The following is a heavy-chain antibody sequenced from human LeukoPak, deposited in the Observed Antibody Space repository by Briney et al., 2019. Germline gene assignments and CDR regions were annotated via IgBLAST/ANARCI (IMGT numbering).Heavy chain of an antibody. D-gene: IGHD6-13*01. Sequence: GGSLRLSCTASGFTVSSNYMSWVRQAPGQGLEWVSVIYSGGSTYYADSVKGRFTISRDNSENTLYLQMNSLRAEDTAVYYCARDGLYSSNWYYFDYWGQGTLVTVSS. CDR3: ARDGLYSSNWYYFDY. CDR1: GFTVSSNY. J-gene: IGHJ4*02. V-gene: IGHV3-53*01. CDR2: IYSGGST.